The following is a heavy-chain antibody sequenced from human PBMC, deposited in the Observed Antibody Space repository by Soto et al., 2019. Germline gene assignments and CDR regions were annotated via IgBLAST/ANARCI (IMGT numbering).Heavy chain of an antibody. J-gene: IGHJ4*02. CDR1: GFTFDDYA. D-gene: IGHD6-13*01. V-gene: IGHV3-9*01. CDR2: ISWNSGSI. Sequence: GGSLRLSCAASGFTFDDYAMHWVRQAPGKGLEWVSGISWNSGSIGYADSVKGRFTISRDNAKNSLYLQMNSLRAEDTALYYCAKDILAAAAGTLDYWGQGTLVTVSS. CDR3: AKDILAAAAGTLDY.